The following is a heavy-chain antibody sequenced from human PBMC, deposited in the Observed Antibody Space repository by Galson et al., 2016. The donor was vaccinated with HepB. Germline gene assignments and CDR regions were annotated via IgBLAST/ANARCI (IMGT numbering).Heavy chain of an antibody. J-gene: IGHJ4*02. CDR3: ATDPHF. V-gene: IGHV4-39*07. CDR1: GGSISGSPYY. CDR2: IYYSGST. Sequence: ETLSLTCTVSGGSISGSPYYWGWTRQPPGKGLEWIGSIYYSGSTYYNPSLKSRVTISLDMSKNQFSLNLNSVTAADTAMYYCATDPHFWGQGTLVTVSS.